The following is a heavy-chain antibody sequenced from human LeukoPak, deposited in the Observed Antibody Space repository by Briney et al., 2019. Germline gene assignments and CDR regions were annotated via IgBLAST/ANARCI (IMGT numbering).Heavy chain of an antibody. CDR1: GGSISSYY. J-gene: IGHJ6*03. Sequence: SETLSLTCTVSGGSISSYYWSWIRQPPGKGLEWIGYIYYSGSTNYNPSLKSRVTISVDTSKNQFSLKLSSVTAADTAVYYCARGGTMVRGVTDYYYYYYMDVWGKGTTVTVSS. CDR3: ARGGTMVRGVTDYYYYYYMDV. D-gene: IGHD3-10*01. CDR2: IYYSGST. V-gene: IGHV4-59*12.